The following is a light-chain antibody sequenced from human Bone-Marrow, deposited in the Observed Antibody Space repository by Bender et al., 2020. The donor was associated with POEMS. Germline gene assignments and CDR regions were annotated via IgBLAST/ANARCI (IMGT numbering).Light chain of an antibody. CDR1: SSDVGGYNF. J-gene: IGLJ3*02. CDR2: EVT. V-gene: IGLV2-11*01. CDR3: CSYAGSATWV. Sequence: QSALTQPRSVSGSPGQSVTISCTGTSSDVGGYNFVSWYQQYPGKPPKLIVYEVTKRPSGVSSRFSGSKSGNTASLTISGLQVDDEADYQCCSYAGSATWVFGGGTTLTVL.